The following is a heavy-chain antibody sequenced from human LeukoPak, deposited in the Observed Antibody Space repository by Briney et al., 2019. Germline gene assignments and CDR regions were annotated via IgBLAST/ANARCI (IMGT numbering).Heavy chain of an antibody. Sequence: SETLSLTCAVYGGSFSGYYWGWIGQPPGKGLDWIGEINHVGRTNYNRSLKSRVTISVDTSKNQFSLKLSSVTAADTAVYYCARGPYYYGSGSYYKSSARDYYYYYGMDVWGQGTTVTVSS. CDR2: INHVGRT. V-gene: IGHV4-34*01. D-gene: IGHD3-10*01. CDR3: ARGPYYYGSGSYYKSSARDYYYYYGMDV. CDR1: GGSFSGYY. J-gene: IGHJ6*02.